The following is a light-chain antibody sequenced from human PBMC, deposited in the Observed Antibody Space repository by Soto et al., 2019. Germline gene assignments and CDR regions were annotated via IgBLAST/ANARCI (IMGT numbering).Light chain of an antibody. V-gene: IGLV2-23*01. Sequence: QSVLTQPASVSGSPGQSITISCTGTSSDVGSYNLVSWYQQHPGKAPKLMIYEGSERPSGVSNRFSGSKSGNTASLTISGLQAEDEADYYCCSYASSNTLIFGGGTQLTVL. J-gene: IGLJ2*01. CDR3: CSYASSNTLI. CDR1: SSDVGSYNL. CDR2: EGS.